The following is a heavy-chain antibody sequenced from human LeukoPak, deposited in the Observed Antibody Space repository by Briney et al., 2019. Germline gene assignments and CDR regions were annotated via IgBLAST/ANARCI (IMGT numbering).Heavy chain of an antibody. V-gene: IGHV4-59*11. CDR3: AGIEYSSSRPFWN. D-gene: IGHD6-6*01. Sequence: SETLSLTCTVSGGSISSHYWSWIGQPPGKGLEWIGYIYYSGSTNYNPSLKSRVTISVDTSKNQFSLKLSSVTAADTAVYYCAGIEYSSSRPFWNWGQGTLVTVSS. CDR1: GGSISSHY. J-gene: IGHJ4*02. CDR2: IYYSGST.